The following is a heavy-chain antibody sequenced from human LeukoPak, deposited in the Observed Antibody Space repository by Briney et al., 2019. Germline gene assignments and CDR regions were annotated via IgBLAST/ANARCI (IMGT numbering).Heavy chain of an antibody. CDR1: GYTFTNSY. Sequence: GASVKVSCKASGYTFTNSYLHWVRQAPGQGLEWMGIINPSGGSTSYAQKFQGRVTMTRDASTSTVYMELSSLRSEDTAVYYCASLRVGAHDYWGQGTLVTVS. CDR3: ASLRVGAHDY. CDR2: INPSGGST. J-gene: IGHJ4*02. D-gene: IGHD1-26*01. V-gene: IGHV1-46*01.